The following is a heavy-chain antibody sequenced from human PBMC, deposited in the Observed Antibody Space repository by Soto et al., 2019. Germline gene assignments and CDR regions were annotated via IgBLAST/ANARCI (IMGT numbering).Heavy chain of an antibody. CDR1: GGSISSYY. CDR3: ARTTYSSSSYYYYYYYMDV. V-gene: IGHV4-59*01. Sequence: SETLSLTCTVSGGSISSYYWSWIRQPPGKGLEWIGYIYYSGSTNYNPSLKSRVTISVDTSKNQFSLKLSSVTAADTAVYYCARTTYSSSSYYYYYYYMDVWGKGTTVTVSS. J-gene: IGHJ6*03. CDR2: IYYSGST. D-gene: IGHD6-6*01.